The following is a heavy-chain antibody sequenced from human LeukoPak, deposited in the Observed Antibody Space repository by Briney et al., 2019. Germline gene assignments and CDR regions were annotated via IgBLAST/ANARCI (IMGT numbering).Heavy chain of an antibody. CDR1: GGSISSGGYY. CDR2: IYHSGST. V-gene: IGHV4-30-2*01. D-gene: IGHD3/OR15-3a*01. CDR3: ARVDYPSEGYFDY. J-gene: IGHJ4*02. Sequence: PSETLSLTCTVSGGSISSGGYYWSWIRQHPGKGLEWIGYIYHSGSTYYNPSLKSRVTISVDRSKNQFSLKLSSVTAADTAVYYCARVDYPSEGYFDYWGQGTLVTVSS.